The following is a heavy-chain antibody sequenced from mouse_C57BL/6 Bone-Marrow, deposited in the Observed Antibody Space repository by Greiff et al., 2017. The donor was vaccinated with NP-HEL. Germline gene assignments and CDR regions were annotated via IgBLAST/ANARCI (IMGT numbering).Heavy chain of an antibody. CDR3: ARGTVLLLYAMDD. Sequence: QVQLQQSGAELVKPGASVKISCKASGYAFSSYWMNWVKQRPGKGLEWIGQIYPGDGDTNYNGKFKGKATLTADKSSSTAYMQLSSLTSEDSAVYFCARGTVLLLYAMDDWGQGTSVTVSS. J-gene: IGHJ4*01. D-gene: IGHD1-1*01. CDR1: GYAFSSYW. CDR2: IYPGDGDT. V-gene: IGHV1-80*01.